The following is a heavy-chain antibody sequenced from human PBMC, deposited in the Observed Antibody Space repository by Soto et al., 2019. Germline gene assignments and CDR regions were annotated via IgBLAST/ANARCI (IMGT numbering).Heavy chain of an antibody. V-gene: IGHV1-18*01. D-gene: IGHD1-1*01. CDR3: AREGLISTGALEG. Sequence: ASVQVSCTASGYTFTTFGISWVRQAPGQGLEWVGWISAYNGNTNYAQKLQGRVTMTTDTSTSTAYMELRSLRSDDTAVYYCAREGLISTGALEGWGQATTLTVFS. CDR2: ISAYNGNT. CDR1: GYTFTTFG. J-gene: IGHJ6*02.